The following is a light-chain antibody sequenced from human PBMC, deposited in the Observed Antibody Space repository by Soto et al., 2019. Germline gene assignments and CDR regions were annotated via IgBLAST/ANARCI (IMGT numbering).Light chain of an antibody. CDR1: SGHSNYA. Sequence: QSVLTQSPSASASLGASVKLTCTLSSGHSNYAIAWHQQQPEKGPRYLMKVNSDGSHNKGDGIPDRFSGSSSGAERYLTISGLQSEDEADYYCQTWGTGVAVFGGGTQLTVL. J-gene: IGLJ7*01. V-gene: IGLV4-69*01. CDR2: VNSDGSH. CDR3: QTWGTGVAV.